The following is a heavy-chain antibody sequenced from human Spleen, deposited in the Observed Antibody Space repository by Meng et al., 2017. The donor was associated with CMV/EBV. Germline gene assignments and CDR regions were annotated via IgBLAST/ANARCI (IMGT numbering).Heavy chain of an antibody. D-gene: IGHD5-18*01. CDR1: GYTFTSYD. J-gene: IGHJ4*02. CDR2: MNPNSGNT. Sequence: ASVKVSCKASGYTFTSYDINWVRQATGQGLEWMGWMNPNSGNTGYAQKFQGRVTMTRNTSISTAYMELSSLRSEDTAVYYCARDQPPSGTAMVGYYFDHWGQGTLVTVSS. V-gene: IGHV1-8*01. CDR3: ARDQPPSGTAMVGYYFDH.